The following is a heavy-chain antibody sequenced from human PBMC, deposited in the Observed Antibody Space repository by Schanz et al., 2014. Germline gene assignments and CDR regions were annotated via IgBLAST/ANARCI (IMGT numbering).Heavy chain of an antibody. CDR3: AKGRFGELSAFDI. CDR2: ISASGGTT. J-gene: IGHJ3*02. D-gene: IGHD3-10*01. V-gene: IGHV3-23*01. Sequence: EVQLLESGGGLVQPGGSLRLSCAASGFNFSDYAMCWVRQIPGKGLEWVSAISASGGTTYYADSVKGRFTISRDNSKTTVNLQMNGLRAEDTAVYYCAKGRFGELSAFDIWGQGTMVTVSS. CDR1: GFNFSDYA.